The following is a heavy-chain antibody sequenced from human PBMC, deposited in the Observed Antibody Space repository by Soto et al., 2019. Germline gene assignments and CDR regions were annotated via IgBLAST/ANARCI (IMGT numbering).Heavy chain of an antibody. CDR1: GGTFSTYA. V-gene: IGHV1-69*12. CDR2: IIPMFGTA. Sequence: QVQLVQSGAEVKKPEPSVKVSCKAPGGTFSTYAISWVRQAPGQGLEWMGGIIPMFGTANYAQRFQDRVTIIADESTNTVYMELSSLRSEDTAVYFCASGIQLWLRRINNGYSGWGQGTLVTVSS. CDR3: ASGIQLWLRRINNGYSG. D-gene: IGHD5-18*01. J-gene: IGHJ4*02.